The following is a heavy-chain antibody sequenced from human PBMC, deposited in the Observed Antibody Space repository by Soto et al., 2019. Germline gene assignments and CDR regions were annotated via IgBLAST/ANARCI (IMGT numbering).Heavy chain of an antibody. CDR3: TTRNDFWSGYPHFGAFDP. CDR1: GFTFGDYA. V-gene: IGHV3-49*03. CDR2: IRSKAYGGTT. Sequence: GGSLRLSCTASGFTFGDYAMSWFRQAPGKGLEWVGFIRSKAYGGTTEYAASVKGRFTISRDDSKSIAYLQMNSLKTEDTAVYYCTTRNDFWSGYPHFGAFDPWGQGTLVTVSS. J-gene: IGHJ5*02. D-gene: IGHD3-3*01.